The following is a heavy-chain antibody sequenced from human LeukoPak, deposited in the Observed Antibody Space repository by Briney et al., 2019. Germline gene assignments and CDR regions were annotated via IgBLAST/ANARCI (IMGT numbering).Heavy chain of an antibody. CDR3: ARGPTRPTGPPYGMDV. Sequence: GGSLRLSCAASGFSFSSYWMTWVRQAPGKGLEWVASIKQDGSEKHYGDSVKGRFTISRDNAKNSLYLQMNSLRAEDTAVYYCARGPTRPTGPPYGMDVWGQGTTVTVSS. V-gene: IGHV3-7*01. J-gene: IGHJ6*02. CDR1: GFSFSSYW. CDR2: IKQDGSEK. D-gene: IGHD1-14*01.